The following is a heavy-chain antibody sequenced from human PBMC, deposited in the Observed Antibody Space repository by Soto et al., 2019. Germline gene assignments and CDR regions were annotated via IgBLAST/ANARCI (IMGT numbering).Heavy chain of an antibody. D-gene: IGHD4-17*01. J-gene: IGHJ6*03. CDR3: ARDHGDYDYYYYMDV. Sequence: SETLSLTCTVSGGSISSYYWSWIRQPPGKGLEWIGYTYYSGSTNYNPSLKSRVTISVDTSKNQFSLKLSSVTAADTAVYYCARDHGDYDYYYYMDVWGKGTTVTVSS. V-gene: IGHV4-59*01. CDR1: GGSISSYY. CDR2: TYYSGST.